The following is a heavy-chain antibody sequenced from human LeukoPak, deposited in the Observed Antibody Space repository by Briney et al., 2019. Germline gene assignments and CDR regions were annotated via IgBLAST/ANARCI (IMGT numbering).Heavy chain of an antibody. Sequence: PGGSLRLSCAASGFTFSSYAMSWVRQAPGKGLEWVSAISGSGGSTYYADSVKGRFTISRDNAKNSLYLQMNSLRAEDTAVYYCASGGYYDSSGSSDYWGQGTLVTVSS. CDR1: GFTFSSYA. V-gene: IGHV3-23*01. D-gene: IGHD3-22*01. CDR2: ISGSGGST. CDR3: ASGGYYDSSGSSDY. J-gene: IGHJ4*02.